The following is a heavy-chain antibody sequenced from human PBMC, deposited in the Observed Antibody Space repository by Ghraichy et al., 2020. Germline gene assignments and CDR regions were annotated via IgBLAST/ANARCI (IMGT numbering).Heavy chain of an antibody. Sequence: GGSLRLSCAASGFTFDDYAMHWVRQAPGKGLEWVSLISWDGGSTYYADSVKGRFTISRDNSKNSLYLQMNSLRAEDTALYYCAKGSIAVASTQAFDIWGQGTMVTVSS. J-gene: IGHJ3*02. CDR3: AKGSIAVASTQAFDI. D-gene: IGHD6-19*01. CDR1: GFTFDDYA. V-gene: IGHV3-43D*04. CDR2: ISWDGGST.